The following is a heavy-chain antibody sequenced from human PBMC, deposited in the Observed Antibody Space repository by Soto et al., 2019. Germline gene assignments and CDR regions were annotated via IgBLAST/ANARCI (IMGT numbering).Heavy chain of an antibody. Sequence: ASETLSLTCTVSGGSVISGSYYCSGIREPPWSGLEWIGYIYYSGSTNYNPSLKSRVTISVDTSKNQFSLKLSSVTAADTAVYYCAREAGYCSGGSCYSSNWFDPWGQGTLVTVS. CDR2: IYYSGST. V-gene: IGHV4-61*01. D-gene: IGHD2-15*01. J-gene: IGHJ5*02. CDR1: GGSVISGSYY. CDR3: AREAGYCSGGSCYSSNWFDP.